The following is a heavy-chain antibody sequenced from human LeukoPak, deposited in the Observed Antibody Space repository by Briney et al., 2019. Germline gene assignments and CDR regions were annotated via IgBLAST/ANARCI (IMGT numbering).Heavy chain of an antibody. J-gene: IGHJ4*02. CDR3: AKGTPYYDFWSGYFGY. CDR2: ISGSGGST. V-gene: IGHV3-23*01. Sequence: PGGSLRLPCAASGFTFSSYAMSWVRQAPGKGLEWVSAISGSGGSTYYADSVKGRFTISRDNSKNTLYLQMNSLRAEDTAVYYCAKGTPYYDFWSGYFGYWGQGTLVTVSS. D-gene: IGHD3-3*01. CDR1: GFTFSSYA.